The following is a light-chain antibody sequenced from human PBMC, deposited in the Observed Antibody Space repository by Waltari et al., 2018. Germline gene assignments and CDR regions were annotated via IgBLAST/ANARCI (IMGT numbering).Light chain of an antibody. CDR1: NLEESY. V-gene: IGLV3-1*01. CDR3: QAWDGDTGYV. CDR2: QDS. Sequence: SYELTQPPSVSVSPGQTASITYSGDNLEESYACWYQHRPGQSPVLVIFQDSKRPSGIPERFSGSSSGNTATLTISGSQPMDEADYYCQAWDGDTGYVFGAGTRVTVL. J-gene: IGLJ1*01.